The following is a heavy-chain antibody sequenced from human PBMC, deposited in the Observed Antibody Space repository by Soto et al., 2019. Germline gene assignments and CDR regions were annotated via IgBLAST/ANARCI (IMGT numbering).Heavy chain of an antibody. CDR1: GFTFNDFE. CDR3: ARGFGRFNY. J-gene: IGHJ4*02. V-gene: IGHV3-48*03. CDR2: IDGSGTTK. Sequence: EVQLLESGGGLVQPGGSLRLSCGVSGFTFNDFEMNWVRQAPGKGVEWLAYIDGSGTTKKYADSVRGRFTISRDNPNNSLFLQMSSLSAASTAIYYCARGFGRFNYWGQGTLVSVPS. D-gene: IGHD3-10*01.